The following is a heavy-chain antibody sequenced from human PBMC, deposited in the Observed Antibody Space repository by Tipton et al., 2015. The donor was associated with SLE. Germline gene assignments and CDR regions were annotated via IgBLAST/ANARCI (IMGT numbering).Heavy chain of an antibody. CDR1: GGSISSSNYY. CDR2: ISYRGNT. CDR3: ARVSTMVRGVQDVYFYCLDV. D-gene: IGHD3-10*01. Sequence: TLSLTCTVSGGSISSSNYYWGWIRQPPGKGLEWIGSISYRGNTYYNPSLKSRVTISVGTSKNHFSLKVTSVTAADTAVYYCARVSTMVRGVQDVYFYCLDVWRKGTTVT. V-gene: IGHV4-39*07. J-gene: IGHJ6*03.